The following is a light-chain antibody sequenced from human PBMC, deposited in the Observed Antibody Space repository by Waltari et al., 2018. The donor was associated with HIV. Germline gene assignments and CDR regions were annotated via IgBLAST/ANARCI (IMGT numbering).Light chain of an antibody. CDR2: DVS. V-gene: IGKV1-33*01. J-gene: IGKJ4*01. CDR3: LQYGDLPLT. CDR1: QHIANH. Sequence: DIQMTQSPSSLSASVGDSVIITCQASQHIANHLNWVQQKPGKAPKLLVYDVSKLETGVPSRFTGGGSGATFTFTITRLRPEDIATYYGLQYGDLPLTFGGGTKVELK.